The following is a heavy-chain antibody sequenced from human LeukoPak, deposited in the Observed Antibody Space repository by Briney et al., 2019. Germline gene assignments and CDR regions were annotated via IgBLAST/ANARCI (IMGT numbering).Heavy chain of an antibody. CDR1: GFTVSSNY. J-gene: IGHJ4*02. CDR2: FDPEDGET. Sequence: GGSLRLSCAASGFTVSSNYMSWVRQAPGKGLEWMGGFDPEDGETIYAQKFQGRVTMTEDTSTDTAYMELSSLRSEDTAVYYCATGYSSSWTEYYFDYWGQGTLVTVSS. V-gene: IGHV1-24*01. CDR3: ATGYSSSWTEYYFDY. D-gene: IGHD6-13*01.